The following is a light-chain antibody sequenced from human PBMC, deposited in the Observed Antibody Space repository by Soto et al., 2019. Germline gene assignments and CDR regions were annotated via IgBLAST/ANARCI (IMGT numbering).Light chain of an antibody. CDR1: RSNIGNNA. Sequence: QSVLTQPPSASGTPGQTVTISCSGSRSNIGNNAVSWYQQFPGTAPKLLIYNNNQRPSGVPDRFSGSKSGTSASLAISGLQSEDEAEDYCASWDDSLNARGVFGGGTKLTVL. CDR2: NNN. V-gene: IGLV1-44*01. J-gene: IGLJ3*02. CDR3: ASWDDSLNARGV.